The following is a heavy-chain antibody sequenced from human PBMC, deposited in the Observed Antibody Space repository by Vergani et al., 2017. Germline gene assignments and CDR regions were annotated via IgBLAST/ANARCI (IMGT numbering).Heavy chain of an antibody. D-gene: IGHD3-10*01. J-gene: IGHJ5*02. CDR1: GGSISSYY. Sequence: QVQLQESGPGLVKPSETLSLTCTVSGGSISSYYWSWIRQPPGKGLEWIGYIYYSGSTNYNPSLKSRVTISVDTSKNQFSLKLSSVTAADTAVYYCAGVSYYYGAGSYYNWFDPWGQGTLVTVSS. CDR3: AGVSYYYGAGSYYNWFDP. CDR2: IYYSGST. V-gene: IGHV4-59*01.